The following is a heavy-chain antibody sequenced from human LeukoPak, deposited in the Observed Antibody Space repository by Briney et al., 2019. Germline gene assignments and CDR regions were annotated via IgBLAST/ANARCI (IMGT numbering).Heavy chain of an antibody. Sequence: GGSLRLSCAASGFTFSSYDMHWVRQATGKGLEWVSAISTTGDTYYPGSVKGRFTISRENAKNSLYLQMKSLRVGDTAVYYCARALDYSSDWYPWFDPWGQGTLVTVSS. CDR1: GFTFSSYD. CDR3: ARALDYSSDWYPWFDP. V-gene: IGHV3-13*01. CDR2: ISTTGDT. D-gene: IGHD6-19*01. J-gene: IGHJ5*02.